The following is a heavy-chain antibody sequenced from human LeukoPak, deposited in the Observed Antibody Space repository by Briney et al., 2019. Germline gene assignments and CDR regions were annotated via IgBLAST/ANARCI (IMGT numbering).Heavy chain of an antibody. Sequence: ASVKVSCKASGGTFSSYAISWVRQAPGQGLEWMGGIIPIFGTANYAQKFQGRVTITTDESTSTAYMELSSLRSEDTAVYYCAREKFPLEWSLGYFDYWGQGTLVTVSS. D-gene: IGHD3-3*01. V-gene: IGHV1-69*05. CDR2: IIPIFGTA. CDR3: AREKFPLEWSLGYFDY. CDR1: GGTFSSYA. J-gene: IGHJ4*02.